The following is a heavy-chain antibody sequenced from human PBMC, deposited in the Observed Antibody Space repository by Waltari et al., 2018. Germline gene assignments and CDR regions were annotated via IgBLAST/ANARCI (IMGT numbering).Heavy chain of an antibody. CDR2: INQSGST. CDR3: ARGPRVLLWFGRKGFDY. J-gene: IGHJ4*02. V-gene: IGHV4-34*01. D-gene: IGHD3-10*01. Sequence: QVQLQQWGAGLLKPSETLSLTCAVYGGSFSGYYWSWIRQPHGKGLEWIGEINQSGSTKYNPSLKSRVTISVDTSKNQFSLKLSSVTAADTAVYYCARGPRVLLWFGRKGFDYWGQGTLVTVSS. CDR1: GGSFSGYY.